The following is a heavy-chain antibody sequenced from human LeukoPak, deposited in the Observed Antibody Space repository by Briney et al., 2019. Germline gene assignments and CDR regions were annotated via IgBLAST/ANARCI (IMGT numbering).Heavy chain of an antibody. Sequence: SETLSLTCTVSGGSISSGSYYWSWIRQPAGKGLEWIGRIYTSGSTNYSPSLKSRVTISVDTSKNQFSLKLSSVTAADTAVYYCARAVVVPAAIVRFGTSWFDPWGQGTLVTVSS. CDR3: ARAVVVPAAIVRFGTSWFDP. D-gene: IGHD2-2*02. CDR1: GGSISSGSYY. V-gene: IGHV4-61*02. CDR2: IYTSGST. J-gene: IGHJ5*02.